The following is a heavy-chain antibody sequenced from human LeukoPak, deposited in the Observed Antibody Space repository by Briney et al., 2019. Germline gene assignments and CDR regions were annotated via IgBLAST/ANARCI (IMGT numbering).Heavy chain of an antibody. CDR2: IRYDGSNK. J-gene: IGHJ4*02. V-gene: IGHV3-30*02. CDR3: VKADHCSSTSCSLDY. Sequence: PGGSLRLSCAASGFTFSSYGMHWVRQAPGKGLEWVAFIRYDGSNKYYADSVKGRFTISRDNSKNTLYLQMNILRAEDTAVYYCVKADHCSSTSCSLDYWGQGTLVTVSS. CDR1: GFTFSSYG. D-gene: IGHD2-2*01.